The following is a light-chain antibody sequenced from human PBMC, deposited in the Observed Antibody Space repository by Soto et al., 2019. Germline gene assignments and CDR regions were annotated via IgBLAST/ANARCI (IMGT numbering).Light chain of an antibody. CDR3: QQRNNWPPK. J-gene: IGKJ4*01. Sequence: VLTQSPATLSLSPGERATLSCRASQNIHNHMSWFLQKPGQTPRLLIYDAIIRAADVPARFSGSGSGTDFTLTISSLEPEDFAVYYCQQRNNWPPKFGGGTKVDIK. V-gene: IGKV3-11*01. CDR2: DAI. CDR1: QNIHNH.